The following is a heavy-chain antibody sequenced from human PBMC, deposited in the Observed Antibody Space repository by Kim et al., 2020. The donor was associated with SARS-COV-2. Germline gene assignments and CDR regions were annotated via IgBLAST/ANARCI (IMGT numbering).Heavy chain of an antibody. CDR1: GFTFSSYA. CDR3: ARPGAGSYCGAVDI. Sequence: GGSLRLSCAASGFTFSSYAMHWVRQAPGKGLEWVAVISYDGSNKYYADSVKGRFTISRDNSKNTLYLQMNSLRAEDTAVYYCARPGAGSYCGAVDIWGQGTIGTVSS. CDR2: ISYDGSNK. V-gene: IGHV3-30-3*01. J-gene: IGHJ3*02. D-gene: IGHD3-10*01.